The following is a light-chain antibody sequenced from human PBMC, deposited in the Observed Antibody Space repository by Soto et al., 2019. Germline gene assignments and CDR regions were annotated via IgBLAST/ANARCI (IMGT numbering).Light chain of an antibody. Sequence: EIVLTQSPATLSLSPGERATLSCRASQSVSSYLAWYKQKPGQAPRLLIYDASTRATGIPARFSGSGSGTDFTLTISRLEPEDFAVYYCQQRSNWPLTFGGGTKVEIK. J-gene: IGKJ4*01. CDR2: DAS. CDR3: QQRSNWPLT. CDR1: QSVSSY. V-gene: IGKV3-11*01.